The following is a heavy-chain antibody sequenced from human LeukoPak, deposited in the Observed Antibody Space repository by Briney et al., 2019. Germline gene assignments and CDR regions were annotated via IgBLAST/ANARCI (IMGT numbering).Heavy chain of an antibody. CDR1: GYTFAKYA. J-gene: IGHJ5*02. Sequence: GASVKVSCKASGYTFAKYAIHWVRPAPGRSLEWMGRINAGNGDAKYSQNFHDRITITRDTSASTVYMELTSLRSEDTAVYYCGKSAPSGFDPWGQGTLVTVSS. V-gene: IGHV1-3*01. CDR3: GKSAPSGFDP. CDR2: INAGNGDA.